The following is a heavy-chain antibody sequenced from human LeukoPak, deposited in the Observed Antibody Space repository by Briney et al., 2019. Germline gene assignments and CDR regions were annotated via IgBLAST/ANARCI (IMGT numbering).Heavy chain of an antibody. J-gene: IGHJ4*02. CDR3: ARVSVPDSGWYRPHYFDY. Sequence: SETLSLTCTVSGGSISSYYWSWIRQPAGKGLEWIGRIYTSGSTNYNPSLKSRVTMSVDTSKNQFSLKLSSVTAADTAVYYCARVSVPDSGWYRPHYFDYWGQGTLVTVS. D-gene: IGHD6-19*01. V-gene: IGHV4-4*07. CDR2: IYTSGST. CDR1: GGSISSYY.